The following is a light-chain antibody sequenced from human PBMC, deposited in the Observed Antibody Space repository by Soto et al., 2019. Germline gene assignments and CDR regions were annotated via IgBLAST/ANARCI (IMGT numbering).Light chain of an antibody. J-gene: IGKJ1*01. CDR1: QRVDGNY. V-gene: IGKV3-20*01. Sequence: PVARAPLTCRASQRVDGNYLAWYLQIPGQAPRLLIHGASNRATGIPDRFSGSGSGTDFTLTITRLEPEDSAMYYCQQYDTLPRTFGQGTKVDIK. CDR3: QQYDTLPRT. CDR2: GAS.